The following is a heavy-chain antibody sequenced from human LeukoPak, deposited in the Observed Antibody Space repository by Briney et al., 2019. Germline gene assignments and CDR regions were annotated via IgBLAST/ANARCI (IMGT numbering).Heavy chain of an antibody. CDR2: IIPIFGTA. CDR3: ARDGYFDWLLYFQH. J-gene: IGHJ1*01. CDR1: GGTFSSYA. Sequence: ASVKVSCKASGGTFSSYAISWVRQAPGQGLEWMGGIIPIFGTANYAQKFQGRVTMTRDTSTSTVYMELSSLRSEDTAVYYCARDGYFDWLLYFQHWGQGTLVTVSS. V-gene: IGHV1-69*05. D-gene: IGHD3-9*01.